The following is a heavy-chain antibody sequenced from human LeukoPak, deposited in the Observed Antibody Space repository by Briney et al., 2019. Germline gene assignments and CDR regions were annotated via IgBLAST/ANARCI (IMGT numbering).Heavy chain of an antibody. CDR1: GFTFSSYG. CDR2: IRYDGSNK. J-gene: IGHJ4*02. CDR3: AKVQRYFDWLPSDY. D-gene: IGHD3-9*01. V-gene: IGHV3-30*02. Sequence: GGSLRLSCAASGFTFSSYGMHWVRQAPGKGLEWVAFIRYDGSNKYYADSVKGRFTISRDNSKNTLYLQMNSLRAEDTAVYYCAKVQRYFDWLPSDYWGQGTLVTVSS.